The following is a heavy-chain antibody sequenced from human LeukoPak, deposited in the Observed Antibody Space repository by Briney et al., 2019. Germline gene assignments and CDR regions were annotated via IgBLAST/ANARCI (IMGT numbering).Heavy chain of an antibody. CDR2: IKEDGSEE. J-gene: IGHJ1*01. D-gene: IGHD3-9*01. Sequence: GGSLRLSCVASGFSFGRFWMSWVRQAPGGGLEWVANIKEDGSEEHYLESVKGRFTISRDNAKNIVFLQMNSLREEDSAVYYCGRDRYFQYWGQGTGVIVSS. CDR1: GFSFGRFW. V-gene: IGHV3-7*01. CDR3: GRDRYFQY.